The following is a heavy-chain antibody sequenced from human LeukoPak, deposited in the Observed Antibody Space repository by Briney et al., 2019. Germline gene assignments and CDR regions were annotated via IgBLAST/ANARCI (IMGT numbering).Heavy chain of an antibody. V-gene: IGHV5-51*01. CDR2: IYPRDSDT. CDR1: GYDFSNSW. J-gene: IGHJ4*02. Sequence: GESLKISCTASGYDFSNSWIGWVRQMPGKGVELMGIIYPRDSDTIYSPSFQGQVTISADKSIRTAYLQWSSLTASDTGMYYCARGERAMATRKAGFDYWGQGTLVTVSS. CDR3: ARGERAMATRKAGFDY. D-gene: IGHD5-24*01.